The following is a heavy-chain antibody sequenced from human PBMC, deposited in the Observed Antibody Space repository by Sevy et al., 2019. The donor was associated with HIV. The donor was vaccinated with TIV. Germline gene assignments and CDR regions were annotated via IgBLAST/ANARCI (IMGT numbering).Heavy chain of an antibody. J-gene: IGHJ4*02. CDR2: TDYSGSN. Sequence: SETLSLTCTVSGGSISSGAFYWSWIRQHPGKGLEWIGYTDYSGSNYYSPSLKSRIIISVDTSKNQFYLKLSSMTAADTAVYYCARSIKVELLRFDSWGQGILVTVSS. CDR1: GGSISSGAFY. D-gene: IGHD1-7*01. V-gene: IGHV4-31*03. CDR3: ARSIKVELLRFDS.